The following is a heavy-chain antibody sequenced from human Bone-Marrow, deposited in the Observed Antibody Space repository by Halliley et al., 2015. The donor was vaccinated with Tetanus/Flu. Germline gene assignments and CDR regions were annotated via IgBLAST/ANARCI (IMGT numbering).Heavy chain of an antibody. CDR2: ISHSGST. J-gene: IGHJ6*02. CDR3: ATLRGEADGYFYYGMDV. V-gene: IGHV4-34*01. Sequence: TLSLTCTVYNWSSSGYYWNWVRQRPGQGLEWIGEISHSGSTWYNPTLEGRATISVGRSNNVFSLRLTSVTAADTSVYYCATLRGEADGYFYYGMDVWGQGTPVTVSS. D-gene: IGHD2-21*02. CDR1: NWSSSGYY.